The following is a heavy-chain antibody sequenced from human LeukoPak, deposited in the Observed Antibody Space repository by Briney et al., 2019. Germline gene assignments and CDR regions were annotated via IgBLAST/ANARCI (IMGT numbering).Heavy chain of an antibody. Sequence: ASVKVSCKASGYTFTSYGISWVPQAPGKGLEGMGWISAYNGNKNFEQKLQGRVTMTTDTSTSTAYMELRSLRSDDTAVYYCARDLYDGNSARDPIGIQLWLHWGQGTLVTVSS. CDR2: ISAYNGNK. V-gene: IGHV1-18*04. J-gene: IGHJ4*02. CDR3: ARDLYDGNSARDPIGIQLWLH. CDR1: GYTFTSYG. D-gene: IGHD5-18*01.